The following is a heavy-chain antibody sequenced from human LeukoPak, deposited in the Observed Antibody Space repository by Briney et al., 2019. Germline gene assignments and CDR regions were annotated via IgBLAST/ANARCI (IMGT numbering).Heavy chain of an antibody. D-gene: IGHD6-19*01. CDR2: IGSKAYGETT. J-gene: IGHJ4*02. CDR1: GFTFSSYW. V-gene: IGHV3-49*04. Sequence: GGSLRLSCAASGFTFSSYWMSWVRQAPGKGPEWVGFIGSKAYGETTQYAASVKGRFTISRDDSKSIVYLQMNSLKTEDTAVYYCVRRGSGWPFDYWGQGTLVTVSS. CDR3: VRRGSGWPFDY.